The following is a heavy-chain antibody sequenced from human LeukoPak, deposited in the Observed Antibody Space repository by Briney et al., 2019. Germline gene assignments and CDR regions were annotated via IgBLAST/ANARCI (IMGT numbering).Heavy chain of an antibody. D-gene: IGHD3-22*01. V-gene: IGHV4-30-2*01. Sequence: PSQTLSLTCAVSGGSISSGGYSWSWIRQPPGKGLEWIGYIYHSGSTYYNPSLKSRVTISVDRSKNQFSLKLSSVTAADTAVYYCARVRVYDSSGSQRRGRRGYFDYWGQGTLVTVSS. CDR3: ARVRVYDSSGSQRRGRRGYFDY. CDR2: IYHSGST. J-gene: IGHJ4*02. CDR1: GGSISSGGYS.